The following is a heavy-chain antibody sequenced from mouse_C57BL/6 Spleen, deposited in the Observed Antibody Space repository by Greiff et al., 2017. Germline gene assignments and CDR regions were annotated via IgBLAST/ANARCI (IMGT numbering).Heavy chain of an antibody. D-gene: IGHD2-3*01. V-gene: IGHV5-4*01. CDR2: ISDGGSYT. Sequence: EVKVVESGGGLVKPGGSLKLSCAASGFTFSSYAMSWVRQTPEKRLEWVATISDGGSYTYYPDNVKGRFTISRDNAKNNLYLQMSHLKSEDTAMYYCARDTPYENYFDYWGQGTTLTVSS. J-gene: IGHJ2*01. CDR1: GFTFSSYA. CDR3: ARDTPYENYFDY.